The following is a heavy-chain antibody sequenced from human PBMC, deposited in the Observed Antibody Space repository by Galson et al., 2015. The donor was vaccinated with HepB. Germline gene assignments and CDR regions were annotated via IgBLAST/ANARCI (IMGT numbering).Heavy chain of an antibody. V-gene: IGHV3-74*01. CDR3: ARDGDLGRLDY. CDR1: GFTFSSYW. J-gene: IGHJ4*02. D-gene: IGHD7-27*01. CDR2: ISSDGSST. Sequence: SLRLSCAASGFTFSSYWMHWVRQAPGKGLVWVSRISSDGSSTNYADSVKGRITISRDSSKNTLYLQMNSLRAEDTAVYYCARDGDLGRLDYWGQGTLVTVSS.